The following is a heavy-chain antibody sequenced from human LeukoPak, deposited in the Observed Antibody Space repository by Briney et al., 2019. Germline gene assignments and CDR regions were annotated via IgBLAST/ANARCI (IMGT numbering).Heavy chain of an antibody. Sequence: PGGSLRLSCTASGITFSNYAMTWVRQAPGKGLEWVSAMSSSDDGRYYAASVRGRFTISRDTSRSTLYLQMNSLRAEDAAVYYCAKAPVTSCRGAFCYPFDYWGQGTLVTVSS. CDR2: MSSSDDGR. V-gene: IGHV3-23*01. CDR3: AKAPVTSCRGAFCYPFDY. D-gene: IGHD2-15*01. J-gene: IGHJ4*02. CDR1: GITFSNYA.